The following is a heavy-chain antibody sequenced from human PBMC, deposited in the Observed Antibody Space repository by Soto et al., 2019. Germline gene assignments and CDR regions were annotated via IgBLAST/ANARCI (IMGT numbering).Heavy chain of an antibody. Sequence: QVQLVQSGAEVKKPGSSVKVSCKASGGTFSSYAISWVRQAPGQGLEWMGGIIPIFGTANYAQKFQGRVTITADESTSTAYMELSSLRTEDTAVYYCARASGIAAAGDYYYGMDVWGQGTTVTVSS. CDR2: IIPIFGTA. J-gene: IGHJ6*02. CDR3: ARASGIAAAGDYYYGMDV. V-gene: IGHV1-69*01. D-gene: IGHD6-13*01. CDR1: GGTFSSYA.